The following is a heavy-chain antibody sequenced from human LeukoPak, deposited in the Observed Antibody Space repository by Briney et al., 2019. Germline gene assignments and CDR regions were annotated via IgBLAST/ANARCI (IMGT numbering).Heavy chain of an antibody. J-gene: IGHJ3*02. D-gene: IGHD3-10*01. CDR3: ARDPYGSGSTSFDI. CDR1: GFTFRSYG. V-gene: IGHV3-33*01. CDR2: IGYDGSNK. Sequence: GGSLRLSCAASGFTFRSYGMHWVRQAPAKGLEWVAVIGYDGSNKYYAVSVKGRFTISRDNSKNTLYLQMNSLRAEDTAVYYCARDPYGSGSTSFDIWGQGTMVTVSS.